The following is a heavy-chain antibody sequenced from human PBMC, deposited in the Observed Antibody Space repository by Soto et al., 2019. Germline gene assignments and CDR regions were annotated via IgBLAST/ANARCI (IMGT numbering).Heavy chain of an antibody. CDR2: ISWNSGSI. CDR3: ALNVVVTAQTDY. V-gene: IGHV3-9*01. J-gene: IGHJ4*02. CDR1: GFTFDDYA. D-gene: IGHD2-21*02. Sequence: EVQLVESGGGLVQPGRSLRLSCAASGFTFDDYAMHWVRQAPGKGLEWVSGISWNSGSIGYADSVKGRFTISRDNAKNSLYLQMNSLRAEDTALYYCALNVVVTAQTDYWGQGTLVTVSS.